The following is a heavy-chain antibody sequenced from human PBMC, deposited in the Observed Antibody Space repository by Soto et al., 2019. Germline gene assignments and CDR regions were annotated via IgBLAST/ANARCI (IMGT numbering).Heavy chain of an antibody. CDR1: GDSISSSEW. J-gene: IGHJ4*02. CDR3: AILSTWSNFDY. Sequence: QVQLQESGPGLVKPSGTLSLTCAVSGDSISSSEWWSWVRQTPGKGLEWIGEIYHSGSTNSNPSLKSRVSLSVDESKNQFSLNLNSMTAADTAVYYCAILSTWSNFDYWGQGILVTVSS. D-gene: IGHD6-13*01. V-gene: IGHV4-4*02. CDR2: IYHSGST.